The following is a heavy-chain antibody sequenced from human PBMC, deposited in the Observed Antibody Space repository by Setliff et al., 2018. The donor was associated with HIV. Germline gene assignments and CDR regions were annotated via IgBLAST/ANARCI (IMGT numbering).Heavy chain of an antibody. CDR2: IDWDDNK. CDR1: GFSLSTSGMC. CDR3: ARTPPPNNYGDYIIDY. Sequence: SGPTLVNPTQTLTLTCTFSGFSLSTSGMCVNWIRQPPGKALEWLARIDWDDNKFYSTSLKTRLTISKDTSKNQVVLTMTYMDPVDTATYYCARTPPPNNYGDYIIDYWGQGTLVTVPS. J-gene: IGHJ4*02. D-gene: IGHD4-17*01. V-gene: IGHV2-70*17.